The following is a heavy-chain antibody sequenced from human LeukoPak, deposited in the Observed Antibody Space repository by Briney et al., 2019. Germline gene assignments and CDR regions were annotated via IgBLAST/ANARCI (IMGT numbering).Heavy chain of an antibody. CDR2: ISGSGGST. V-gene: IGHV3-23*01. CDR1: GFTFSSYA. D-gene: IGHD6-19*01. Sequence: GGSLRLSCAASGFTFSSYAMSWVRQAPGKGLEWVSAISGSGGSTYYADSVKGRFTISRDNSKNKLYLQMSSLRAEDTAVYYCAIDRCWLETYYFDYWGQGTLVTVSS. J-gene: IGHJ4*02. CDR3: AIDRCWLETYYFDY.